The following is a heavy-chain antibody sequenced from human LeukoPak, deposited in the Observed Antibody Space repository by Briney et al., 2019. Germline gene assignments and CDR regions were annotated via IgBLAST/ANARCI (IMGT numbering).Heavy chain of an antibody. V-gene: IGHV4-38-2*01. CDR3: ARDKLVYGSGSYYNELYNYMDV. D-gene: IGHD3-10*01. CDR1: GYSISSGYY. Sequence: SETLSLTCVVFGYSISSGYYWGWIRQPPGKGLEWIGSIYHSGSTYYNPSLKSRVTISVDTSKNQFSLKLSSVTAADTAVYYCARDKLVYGSGSYYNELYNYMDVWGKGTTVTVSS. J-gene: IGHJ6*03. CDR2: IYHSGST.